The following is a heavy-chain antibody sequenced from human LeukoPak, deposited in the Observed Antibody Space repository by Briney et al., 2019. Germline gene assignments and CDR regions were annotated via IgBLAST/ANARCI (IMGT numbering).Heavy chain of an antibody. J-gene: IGHJ4*02. Sequence: ASVTVFCKASGYTFTGYYMHWVRQATGQGLEWMGWINPNSGGTNYAQKFQGRVTMTRDTSISTAYMELSRLRSDDTAVYYCARGTRRFLEWVIDYWGQGTLVTVSS. CDR3: ARGTRRFLEWVIDY. D-gene: IGHD3-3*01. CDR2: INPNSGGT. CDR1: GYTFTGYY. V-gene: IGHV1-2*02.